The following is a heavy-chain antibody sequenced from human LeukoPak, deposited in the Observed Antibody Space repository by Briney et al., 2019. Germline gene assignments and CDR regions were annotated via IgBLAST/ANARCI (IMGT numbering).Heavy chain of an antibody. V-gene: IGHV3-23*01. CDR1: GFTFSSYE. CDR3: AKDASGYDYYYYYYMAV. J-gene: IGHJ6*03. D-gene: IGHD5-12*01. Sequence: PGGSLRLSCAASGFTFSSYEMNWVRQAPGKGLEWVSVISGSGGSTYYADSVKGRFTISRDNSKNTLYLQMNSLRAEDTAVYYCAKDASGYDYYYYYYMAVWGKGTTVTISS. CDR2: ISGSGGST.